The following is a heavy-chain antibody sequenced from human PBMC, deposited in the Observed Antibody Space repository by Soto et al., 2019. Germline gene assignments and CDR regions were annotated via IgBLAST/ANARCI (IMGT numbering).Heavy chain of an antibody. CDR2: ISGSGGST. D-gene: IGHD5-18*01. Sequence: EVQLLESGGGLVQPGGSLRLSCAASGFTFSSYAMSWVRQAPGKGLEWVSAISGSGGSTYYADSVKGRFTISRDNSKNTLYLQMNSLRAEDTAVYYCAKLGGRGYSYQDFGYFDYWGQGTLVTVSS. CDR1: GFTFSSYA. J-gene: IGHJ4*02. V-gene: IGHV3-23*01. CDR3: AKLGGRGYSYQDFGYFDY.